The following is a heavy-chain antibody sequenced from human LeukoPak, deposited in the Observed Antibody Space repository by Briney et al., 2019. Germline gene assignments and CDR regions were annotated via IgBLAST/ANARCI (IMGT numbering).Heavy chain of an antibody. J-gene: IGHJ5*02. Sequence: PSETLSLTCTVSGVSISSSDYYWGWFRQPPGKGLEWIGSVYYSGSTYYNPSLKSRVTISVDTSKNQFSLKLSSVTAADTAVYYCARHVVAGTGFYHWFDPWGQGTLVTVSS. CDR2: VYYSGST. D-gene: IGHD6-19*01. CDR1: GVSISSSDYY. V-gene: IGHV4-39*01. CDR3: ARHVVAGTGFYHWFDP.